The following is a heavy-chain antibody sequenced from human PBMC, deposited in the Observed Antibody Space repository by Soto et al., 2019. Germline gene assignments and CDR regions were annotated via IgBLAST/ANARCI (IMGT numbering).Heavy chain of an antibody. D-gene: IGHD2-2*02. Sequence: SETLSLTCTVSGGSISSSSYYWGWIRQPPGKGLEWIGSIYYSGSTYYNPSLKSRVTISVDTSKNQFSLKPSSVTAADTAVYYCARQIGYCSSTSCYTRWFDPWGQGTLVTVSS. J-gene: IGHJ5*02. CDR1: GGSISSSSYY. V-gene: IGHV4-39*01. CDR2: IYYSGST. CDR3: ARQIGYCSSTSCYTRWFDP.